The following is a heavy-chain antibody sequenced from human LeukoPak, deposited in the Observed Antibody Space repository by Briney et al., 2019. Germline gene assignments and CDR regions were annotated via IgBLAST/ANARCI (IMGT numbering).Heavy chain of an antibody. V-gene: IGHV4-34*01. J-gene: IGHJ4*02. CDR3: ARSDYYGSGSHFDY. D-gene: IGHD3-10*01. CDR1: GGSFSGYY. Sequence: SETLSLTCAVYGGSFSGYYWSWIRQPPGKGLEWIGEINHSGSTNYNPSLKSRVTISVDTSKNQCSLKLSSVTAADTAVYYCARSDYYGSGSHFDYWGQGTLVTVSS. CDR2: INHSGST.